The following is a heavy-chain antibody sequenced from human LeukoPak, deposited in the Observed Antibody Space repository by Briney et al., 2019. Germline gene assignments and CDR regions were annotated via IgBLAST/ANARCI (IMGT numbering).Heavy chain of an antibody. J-gene: IGHJ3*01. CDR1: GYTFTGYY. Sequence: ASVKVSCKASGYTFTGYYMHWVRQAPGLGLEWMGWIYPDSGGTNYAQRFQGRVTMTRDTSISTAYMELSRLRSDDTAVYYCARVGHYDSSVYADDVFDFWGQGTMVTVSS. V-gene: IGHV1-2*02. D-gene: IGHD3-22*01. CDR2: IYPDSGGT. CDR3: ARVGHYDSSVYADDVFDF.